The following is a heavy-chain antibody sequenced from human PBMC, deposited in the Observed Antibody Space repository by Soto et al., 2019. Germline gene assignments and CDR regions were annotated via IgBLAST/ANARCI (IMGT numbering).Heavy chain of an antibody. CDR2: IYYSGST. Sequence: QVQLQESGPGLVKPSQTLSLTCXVXXXXXXXXXXXXXXXXXHPGKGLEWIGYIYYSGSTYYNPSXXXRVXXXXXTXXXQXXXXXXXVXAADTXVYXXARDRGYNYGNWFDPWGQGTLVTVSS. D-gene: IGHD5-18*01. CDR1: XXXXXXXXXX. CDR3: ARDRGYNYGNWFDP. V-gene: IGHV4-31*01. J-gene: IGHJ5*02.